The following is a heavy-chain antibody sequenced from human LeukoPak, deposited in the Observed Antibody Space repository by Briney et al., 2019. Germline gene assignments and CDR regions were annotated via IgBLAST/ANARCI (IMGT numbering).Heavy chain of an antibody. Sequence: PGGSLRLSCAASGFTFSSYCMYWVRQAPGKGLVWVSRISSDGITTNYAGAVKGRFTMSRDNAKNTLFLQMNTLRAEDTAVYYCVRDLGELPTYWGQGTLVTVSS. CDR3: VRDLGELPTY. CDR2: ISSDGITT. CDR1: GFTFSSYC. J-gene: IGHJ4*02. D-gene: IGHD1-26*01. V-gene: IGHV3-74*01.